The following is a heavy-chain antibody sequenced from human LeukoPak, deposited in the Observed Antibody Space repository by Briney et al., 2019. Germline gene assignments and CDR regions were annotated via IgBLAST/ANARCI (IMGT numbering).Heavy chain of an antibody. CDR2: MNPNSGNT. CDR3: ARGGYYYESPDAFDI. CDR1: GYTFTSYD. J-gene: IGHJ3*02. V-gene: IGHV1-8*03. Sequence: ASVKVSCKASGYTFTSYDINWVRQATGQGLEWVGWMNPNSGNTGYAQKFQGRVTITRNTSISTAYMELSSLRSEDTAVYYCARGGYYYESPDAFDIWGQGTMVTVSS. D-gene: IGHD3-22*01.